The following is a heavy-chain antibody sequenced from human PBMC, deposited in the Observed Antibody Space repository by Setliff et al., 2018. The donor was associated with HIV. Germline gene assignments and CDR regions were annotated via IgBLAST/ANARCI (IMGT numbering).Heavy chain of an antibody. J-gene: IGHJ3*02. CDR3: TSWGVPRDGFDI. D-gene: IGHD3-16*01. V-gene: IGHV3-74*01. CDR2: INGDGSFT. Sequence: ETLSLSCAGSGFTFSSSWMHWVRQAPGKGLVWVSRINGDGSFTVYADSVKGRFTISRDNSKNTLYLQMNSVRGEDTAVYYCTSWGVPRDGFDIWGHGTKVTVSS. CDR1: GFTFSSSW.